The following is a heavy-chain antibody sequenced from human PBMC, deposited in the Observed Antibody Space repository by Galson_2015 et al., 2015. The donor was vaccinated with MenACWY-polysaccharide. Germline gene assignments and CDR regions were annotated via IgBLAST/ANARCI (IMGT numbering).Heavy chain of an antibody. CDR1: GYTFSTYD. CDR2: DITSRDEK. Sequence: SVNVACKASGYTFSTYDSTWGRQAPGQGLEWRGRDITSRDEKRYDQKLQGRVITTQDTSAATLFLELGGLTSDDTAVYFCARDQGETFTVPGAIAHWGQGTLVIVSS. V-gene: IGHV1-18*04. D-gene: IGHD2/OR15-2a*01. J-gene: IGHJ4*02. CDR3: ARDQGETFTVPGAIAH.